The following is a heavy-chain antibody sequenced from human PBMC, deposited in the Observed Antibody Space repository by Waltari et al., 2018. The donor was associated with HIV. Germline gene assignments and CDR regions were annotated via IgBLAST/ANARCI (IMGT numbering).Heavy chain of an antibody. CDR3: ARRYSTTSHPGGAGYFDH. Sequence: LQLQESGPGLVKPSETLSLTCAVSGGSINTDSYYWVWIRQPPGKGLEWMGAISYRVSTFNTPSLRGRVTISVDTSKNRFSLKLSSVTAADTAVYYCARRYSTTSHPGGAGYFDHWGQGTLVTVSS. J-gene: IGHJ4*02. CDR2: ISYRVST. D-gene: IGHD6-13*01. V-gene: IGHV4-39*02. CDR1: GGSINTDSYY.